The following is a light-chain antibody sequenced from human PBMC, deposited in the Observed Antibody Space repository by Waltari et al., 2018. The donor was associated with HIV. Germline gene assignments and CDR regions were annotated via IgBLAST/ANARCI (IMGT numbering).Light chain of an antibody. Sequence: QSVLTQPPSVSAAPGQKVTISCSGSSSNIGNNYASWYQQIPGTAPKLLLYDNHKRPSGIPDRFSGSASGTSATLGITGLQTGDEADYYCGTWDSSLSAVVFGGGTKLTVL. CDR2: DNH. V-gene: IGLV1-51*01. CDR1: SSNIGNNY. J-gene: IGLJ2*01. CDR3: GTWDSSLSAVV.